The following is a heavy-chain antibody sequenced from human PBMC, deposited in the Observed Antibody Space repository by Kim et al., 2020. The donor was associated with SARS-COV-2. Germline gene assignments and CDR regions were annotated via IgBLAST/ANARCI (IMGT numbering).Heavy chain of an antibody. CDR2: IYTSGST. Sequence: SETLSLTCTVSGGSISSGSYYWSWIRQPAGKGLEWIGRIYTSGSTNYNPSLKSRVTISVDTSKNQFSLKLSSVTAADTAVYYCARAIAVAGTNWYFDLWGRGTLVTVSS. D-gene: IGHD6-19*01. CDR1: GGSISSGSYY. CDR3: ARAIAVAGTNWYFDL. J-gene: IGHJ2*01. V-gene: IGHV4-61*02.